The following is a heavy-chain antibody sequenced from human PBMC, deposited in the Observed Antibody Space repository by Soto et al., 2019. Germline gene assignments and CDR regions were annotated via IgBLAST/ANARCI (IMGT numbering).Heavy chain of an antibody. D-gene: IGHD3-16*02. V-gene: IGHV3-7*03. Sequence: PGGSLRLSCAAPGFTFSSYWMSWVRQAPGKGLEWVGNIKEDGSDKYYVDSVKGRFTISRDNAKNSLYLQMNSLRSEDTAVYYCATVFKSVSWYFDLWGRGTLVTVSS. CDR2: IKEDGSDK. J-gene: IGHJ2*01. CDR1: GFTFSSYW. CDR3: ATVFKSVSWYFDL.